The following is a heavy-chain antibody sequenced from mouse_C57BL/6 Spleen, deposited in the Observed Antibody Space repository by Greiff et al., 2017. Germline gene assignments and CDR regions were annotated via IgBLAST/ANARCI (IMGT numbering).Heavy chain of an antibody. CDR3: ASEDYGGYVEV. V-gene: IGHV1-82*01. CDR1: GYAFSSSW. D-gene: IGHD1-2*01. J-gene: IGHJ1*03. Sequence: QVTLKVSGPELVKPGASVKISCKASGYAFSSSWMNWVKQRPGKGLEWIGRIYPGDGDTNYNGKFKGKATLTADKSSSTAYMQLSSLTSEDSAVCFSASEDYGGYVEVWGTGTTVTVSS. CDR2: IYPGDGDT.